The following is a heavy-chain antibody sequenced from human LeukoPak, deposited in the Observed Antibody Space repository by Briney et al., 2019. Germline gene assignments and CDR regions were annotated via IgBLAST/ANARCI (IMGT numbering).Heavy chain of an antibody. CDR1: GGSISSSSYY. Sequence: KPSETLSLTCSVSGGSISSSSYYWGWIRQPPAKGLEWIGSIYYSGSTYYNPSLKSRVTISVDTSKNQFSLKLSSVTAADTAVYYCASLDYYDSDYWGQGTLVTVSS. J-gene: IGHJ4*02. CDR3: ASLDYYDSDY. D-gene: IGHD3-22*01. CDR2: IYYSGST. V-gene: IGHV4-39*01.